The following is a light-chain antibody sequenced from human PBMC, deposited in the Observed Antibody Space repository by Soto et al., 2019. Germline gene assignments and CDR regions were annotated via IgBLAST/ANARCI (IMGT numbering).Light chain of an antibody. CDR1: QTISNY. CDR2: GAS. J-gene: IGKJ3*01. V-gene: IGKV1-39*01. CDR3: HQSYTSPT. Sequence: DIPLTQSPSSLCASVGDRVTITCRASQTISNYLNWYQMKPGKAPKLLIYGASSLQNGVPPRFSGSGSGTDFALTIRKLEPEDFASYFCHQSYTSPTFGPGTKVDL.